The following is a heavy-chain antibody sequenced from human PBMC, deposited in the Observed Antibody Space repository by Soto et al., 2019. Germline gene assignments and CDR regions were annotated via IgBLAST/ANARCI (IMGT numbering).Heavy chain of an antibody. CDR2: ISGSGDST. CDR3: TTEFARPSSGYFWAPFDY. J-gene: IGHJ4*02. V-gene: IGHV3-23*01. CDR1: GFTFSSYA. Sequence: EVQLLESGGILVHPGGSLRLSCAASGFTFSSYAMTWVRQAPGKGLEWVSAISGSGDSTYYADSVKGRFTISRDQSKNTLYLQMHSLRAEDTAVYFCTTEFARPSSGYFWAPFDYWGQGTLVTVSS. D-gene: IGHD3-22*01.